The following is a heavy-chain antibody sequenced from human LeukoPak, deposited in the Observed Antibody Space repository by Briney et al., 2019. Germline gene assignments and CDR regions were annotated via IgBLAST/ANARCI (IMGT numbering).Heavy chain of an antibody. Sequence: GGSLRLSCAASGFTFSSYSMNWVRQAPGKGLEGVSSISSSSSYIYYADSVKGRFTISRDNAKNSLYLQMNSLRAEDTAVYYCAREHEYDGGSFDYWGQGTLVTVSS. CDR1: GFTFSSYS. CDR2: ISSSSSYI. J-gene: IGHJ4*02. CDR3: AREHEYDGGSFDY. V-gene: IGHV3-21*01. D-gene: IGHD4-23*01.